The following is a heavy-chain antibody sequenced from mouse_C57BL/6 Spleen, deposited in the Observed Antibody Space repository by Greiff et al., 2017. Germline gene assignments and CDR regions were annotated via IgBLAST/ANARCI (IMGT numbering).Heavy chain of an antibody. CDR2: INPYNGGT. V-gene: IGHV1-19*01. D-gene: IGHD2-4*01. J-gene: IGHJ3*01. CDR3: ARDRYCDYPD. CDR1: GYTFTDYY. Sequence: EVQLMESGPVLVKPGASVKMSCKASGYTFTDYYMNWVKQSPGKSLEWIGVINPYNGGTSYNKKFKGKATLTVDKSSSTAYLKLNSLAAEDSAVYYCARDRYCDYPDWGQGTLVTVSA.